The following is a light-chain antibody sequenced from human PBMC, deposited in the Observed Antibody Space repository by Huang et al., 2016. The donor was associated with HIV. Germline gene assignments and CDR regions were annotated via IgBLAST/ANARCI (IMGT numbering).Light chain of an antibody. CDR3: QQYNNWPFT. CDR2: GAS. Sequence: ERVMTQSPVTLSVSPGERATFSCRASQSISSKLAWYQQKPGQAPRLLIYGASTRASGIPARFSGSGSGTEFNLTISSLQSEDFAVYYCQQYNNWPFTFGPGTRVDIK. CDR1: QSISSK. V-gene: IGKV3-15*01. J-gene: IGKJ3*01.